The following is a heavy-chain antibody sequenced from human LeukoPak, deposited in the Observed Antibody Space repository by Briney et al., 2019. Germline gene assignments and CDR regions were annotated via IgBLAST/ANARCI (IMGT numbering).Heavy chain of an antibody. V-gene: IGHV3-30*04. J-gene: IGHJ4*02. CDR1: GFSFSNYA. D-gene: IGHD3-10*01. Sequence: GGSLRLSCAASGFSFSNYAIHWVRQAPGKGLEWVAVISYDGSNKYYADSVKGRFTISRDNSKNTLYLQVNSLRGEDRAVYYCARDHYYGSGSYTAFDFWGQGTLVTVSS. CDR2: ISYDGSNK. CDR3: ARDHYYGSGSYTAFDF.